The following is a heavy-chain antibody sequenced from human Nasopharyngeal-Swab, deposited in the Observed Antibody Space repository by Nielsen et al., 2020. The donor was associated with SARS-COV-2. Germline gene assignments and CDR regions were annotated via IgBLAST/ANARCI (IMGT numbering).Heavy chain of an antibody. CDR1: GDSISPNY. Sequence: SETLPLTCTVSGDSISPNYWSWIRQSPGKRLEWIGDIYYTGSADYSPSLRTRVTISVDRSKNRFSLELTSVTTADTAVYYCARWVPFRRGTGRPSFYYFGMDVWGQGTTVTVSS. V-gene: IGHV4-59*01. CDR2: IYYTGSA. CDR3: ARWVPFRRGTGRPSFYYFGMDV. D-gene: IGHD3/OR15-3a*01. J-gene: IGHJ6*02.